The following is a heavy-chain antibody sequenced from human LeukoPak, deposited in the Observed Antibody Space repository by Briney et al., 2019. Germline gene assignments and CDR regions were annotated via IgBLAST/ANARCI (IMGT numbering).Heavy chain of an antibody. D-gene: IGHD5-18*01. Sequence: PSETLSLTCTVSGGSISSYYWSWIRQPPGKGLEWIGYIYYSGSTNYNPSLKSRVTISVDTSKNQFSLKLSSVTAADPAVYYCASLRGYSYGYGIDWFDPWGQGTLVTVSS. CDR1: GGSISSYY. V-gene: IGHV4-59*01. J-gene: IGHJ5*02. CDR2: IYYSGST. CDR3: ASLRGYSYGYGIDWFDP.